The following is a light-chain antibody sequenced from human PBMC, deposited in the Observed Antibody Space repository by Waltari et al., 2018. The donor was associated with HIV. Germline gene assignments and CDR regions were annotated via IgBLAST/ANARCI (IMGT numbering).Light chain of an antibody. CDR1: NSDVGTYNL. Sequence: QSALTQPASVSGSPGQSITISCTGTNSDVGTYNLVSWYQQHPGKAPQLIIYEFTKRPSAVSSRFSGAKTGNTASLTISGRQPEDEAYYYCYSYAGREDLLHVFGTGTKVTVL. CDR2: EFT. V-gene: IGLV2-23*02. CDR3: YSYAGREDLLHV. J-gene: IGLJ1*01.